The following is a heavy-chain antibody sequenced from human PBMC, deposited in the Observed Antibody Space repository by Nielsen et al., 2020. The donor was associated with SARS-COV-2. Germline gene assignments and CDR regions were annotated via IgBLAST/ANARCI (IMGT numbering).Heavy chain of an antibody. V-gene: IGHV3-7*01. CDR2: IKPGGSEK. Sequence: GESLKISCAASGFTFSSLWMSWVRQVPGKGLEWVADIKPGGSEKFYVDSVKGRFTISRDNAKNSMSLQMNSLRVEDTAVYYCARDWSRAFDVWGQGTMVTVSS. CDR1: GFTFSSLW. CDR3: ARDWSRAFDV. J-gene: IGHJ3*01.